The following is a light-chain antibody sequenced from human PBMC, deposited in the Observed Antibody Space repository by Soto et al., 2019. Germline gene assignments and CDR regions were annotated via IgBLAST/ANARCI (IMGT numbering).Light chain of an antibody. CDR3: QHYSSYSYT. CDR2: GAS. J-gene: IGKJ2*01. V-gene: IGKV1-5*01. CDR1: QSISSW. Sequence: DIQMTQSPSSLSASVGDRVTITCRASQSISSWLAWYQQKPGKAPKLLISGASDLESGVPSRFSSSGSGTEFALTISSLHPDDFASHYCQHYSSYSYTFGQGTKVEI.